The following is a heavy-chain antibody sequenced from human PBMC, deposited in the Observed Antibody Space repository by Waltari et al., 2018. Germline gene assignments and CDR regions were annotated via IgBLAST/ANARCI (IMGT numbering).Heavy chain of an antibody. Sequence: QEQLQESGPGLVKPSQTLSLTCTVSGGSISSGSYYWSWIRQPAGKGLEWIGYIYTSGSTNYNPSLKSRVTISVDTSKNQFSLKLSSVTAADTAVYYCARDEPPGGYYYYGMDVWGQGTTVTVSS. CDR1: GGSISSGSYY. J-gene: IGHJ6*02. CDR2: IYTSGST. V-gene: IGHV4-61*09. D-gene: IGHD3-10*01. CDR3: ARDEPPGGYYYYGMDV.